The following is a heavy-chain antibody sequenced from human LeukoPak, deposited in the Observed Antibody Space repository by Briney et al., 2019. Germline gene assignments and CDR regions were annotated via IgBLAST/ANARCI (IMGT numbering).Heavy chain of an antibody. J-gene: IGHJ4*02. Sequence: KPSETLSLTCSVSGGSISNYYWSWVRQPPGRGLEWIGHIYYSGSTDYNPSLKSRVTTSVDTSKNQFTLKLSSVTAADTAVYYCARQTWLLDYWGQGTLVTVSS. CDR3: ARQTWLLDY. D-gene: IGHD5-12*01. CDR2: IYYSGST. CDR1: GGSISNYY. V-gene: IGHV4-59*08.